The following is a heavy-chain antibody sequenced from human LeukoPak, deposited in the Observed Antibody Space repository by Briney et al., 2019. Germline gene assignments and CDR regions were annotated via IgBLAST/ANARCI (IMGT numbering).Heavy chain of an antibody. CDR3: TRDISGANFDY. J-gene: IGHJ4*02. CDR1: GYTTAYF. CDR2: IRPDNGGT. Sequence: ASVKVSCKASGYTTAYFLHWVGQAPGQGLDWMGWIRPDNGGTNYAQKFQGRVTLTWDTSINTVYMELKGLRSDDTAIYYCTRDISGANFDYWGQGTLVTVSS. D-gene: IGHD1-26*01. V-gene: IGHV1-2*02.